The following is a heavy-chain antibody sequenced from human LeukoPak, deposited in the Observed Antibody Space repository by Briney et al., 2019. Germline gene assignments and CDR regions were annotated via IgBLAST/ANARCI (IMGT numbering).Heavy chain of an antibody. Sequence: ASVKVSCKASGYTFTSYYMHWVRQAPGQGLEWMGIINPSGGSTSYAQKFQGRVTMTRDMSTSTVYMELSSLRSEDTAVYYCASVGGSSRFPLWFGELFIDYWGQGTLVTVSS. D-gene: IGHD3-10*01. CDR2: INPSGGST. J-gene: IGHJ4*02. CDR3: ASVGGSSRFPLWFGELFIDY. CDR1: GYTFTSYY. V-gene: IGHV1-46*01.